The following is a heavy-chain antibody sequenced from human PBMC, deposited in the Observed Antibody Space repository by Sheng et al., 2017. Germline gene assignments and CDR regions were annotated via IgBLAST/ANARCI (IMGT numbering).Heavy chain of an antibody. J-gene: IGHJ4*02. V-gene: IGHV3-21*01. CDR2: ISSSSSYI. CDR1: GFTFSSYS. Sequence: EVQLVESGGGLVKPGGSLRLSCAASGFTFSSYSMNWVRQAPGKGLEWVSSISSSSSYIYYADSVKGRFTISRDNAKNSLYLQMNSLRAEDTAVYYCARQLGARNPVEDWGQGTLVTVSS. CDR3: ARQLGARNPVED. D-gene: IGHD6-13*01.